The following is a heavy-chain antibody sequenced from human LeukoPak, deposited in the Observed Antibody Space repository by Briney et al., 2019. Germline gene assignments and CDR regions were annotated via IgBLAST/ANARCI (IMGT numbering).Heavy chain of an antibody. Sequence: ASVTLSRKASGYTFTGYYMHWVRQAPGQGLEWMGWINPNSGGTNYAQKFQGRVTMTRDTSISTAYMELSSLRSEDTAVYYCAADPYCSSTSCYINAFDIWGRGTMVSVSS. CDR3: AADPYCSSTSCYINAFDI. CDR1: GYTFTGYY. J-gene: IGHJ3*02. D-gene: IGHD2-2*02. V-gene: IGHV1-2*02. CDR2: INPNSGGT.